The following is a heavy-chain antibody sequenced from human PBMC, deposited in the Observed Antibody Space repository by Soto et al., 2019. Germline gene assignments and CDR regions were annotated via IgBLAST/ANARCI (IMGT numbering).Heavy chain of an antibody. J-gene: IGHJ6*04. CDR1: GGSIISYY. Sequence: SETLSLTCTVSGGSIISYYWSWILQPPWKGLEWIGYIYYSGSTNYNPSLKSRVTISVDTSKNQFSLKLSSVTAADTAVYYCARDIRENYERRGHLVYYYYGMAVWAKGT. CDR2: IYYSGST. D-gene: IGHD3-22*01. CDR3: ARDIRENYERRGHLVYYYYGMAV. V-gene: IGHV4-59*12.